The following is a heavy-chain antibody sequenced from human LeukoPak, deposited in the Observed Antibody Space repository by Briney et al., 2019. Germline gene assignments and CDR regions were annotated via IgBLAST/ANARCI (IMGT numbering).Heavy chain of an antibody. Sequence: GGSLRLSCAASGFTFSDYYMSWIRQAPGKGLEWVSYISSSGSTIYYADSVKGRFTISRDNAKNSLYLQMNSLRAEDTAVYYCASRLSDSSGYSFDYWGQGTLVTVSS. J-gene: IGHJ4*02. CDR2: ISSSGSTI. CDR1: GFTFSDYY. CDR3: ASRLSDSSGYSFDY. V-gene: IGHV3-11*01. D-gene: IGHD3-22*01.